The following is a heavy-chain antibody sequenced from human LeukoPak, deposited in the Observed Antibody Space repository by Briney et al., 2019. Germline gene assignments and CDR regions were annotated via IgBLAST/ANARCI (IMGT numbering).Heavy chain of an antibody. CDR3: ATLHQDSSSWGNMDV. CDR1: GYTFTRYD. D-gene: IGHD6-6*01. Sequence: ASVKVSYKASGYTFTRYDINWVRRATGQGLAWMGWMNPNSGNTGYAQKFQGRVTMTRNTSISTAYMELSSLRSEDTAVYYCATLHQDSSSWGNMDVWGKGTTVTVSS. V-gene: IGHV1-8*01. J-gene: IGHJ6*03. CDR2: MNPNSGNT.